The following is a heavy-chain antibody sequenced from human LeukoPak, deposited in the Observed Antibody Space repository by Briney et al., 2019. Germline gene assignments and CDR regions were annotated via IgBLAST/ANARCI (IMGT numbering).Heavy chain of an antibody. CDR3: ARALSRAGAFDI. V-gene: IGHV4-4*02. J-gene: IGHJ3*02. CDR1: GGSISSRNW. CDR2: IYHSGST. Sequence: PSGTLSLTCAVSGGSISSRNWWSWVRQPPGKGLEWIGEIYHSGSTNYNPSLKTRVTISVDKSKNQFSLKLSSVTAADTAVYYCARALSRAGAFDIWGQGTMVTVSS. D-gene: IGHD6-19*01.